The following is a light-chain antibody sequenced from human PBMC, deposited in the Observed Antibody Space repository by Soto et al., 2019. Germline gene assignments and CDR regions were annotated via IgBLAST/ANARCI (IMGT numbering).Light chain of an antibody. CDR2: RNN. J-gene: IGLJ2*01. V-gene: IGLV1-47*01. CDR1: SSNIESNF. Sequence: QPVLPQPPSASGTPGQRVTISCSGSSSNIESNFVYWYQQFPGTAPRLLIYRNNQRPSGVPDRFSGSKSGTSASLAISALRSEDEADYYCTVWDDSLRCLLFGGGTKLTVL. CDR3: TVWDDSLRCLL.